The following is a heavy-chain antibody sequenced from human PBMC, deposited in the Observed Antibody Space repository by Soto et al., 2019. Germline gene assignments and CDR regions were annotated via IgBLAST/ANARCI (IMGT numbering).Heavy chain of an antibody. Sequence: SEALSLTCTVSGGSISSYYWSWIRQPPGKGLVWIGHIYYSGSTNYNPSLKSRVTISVDTSKNPFSLKLSSVTAADTAVYYCARSAYYDFWSGYYDYYYYGTDVWGQATTVSVSS. V-gene: IGHV4-59*01. J-gene: IGHJ6*02. CDR3: ARSAYYDFWSGYYDYYYYGTDV. CDR1: GGSISSYY. D-gene: IGHD3-3*01. CDR2: IYYSGST.